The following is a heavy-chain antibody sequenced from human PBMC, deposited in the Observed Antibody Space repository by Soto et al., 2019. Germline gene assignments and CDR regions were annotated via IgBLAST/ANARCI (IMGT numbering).Heavy chain of an antibody. CDR2: IKSKTDGGTT. D-gene: IGHD5-12*01. J-gene: IGHJ4*02. V-gene: IGHV3-15*07. CDR3: TTDCGYNPRDFDY. Sequence: EVQLVESGGGLVKPGGSLRLSCAASGFTFSNAWMNWVRQAPGKGLEWVGRIKSKTDGGTTHYAAPEKGRFTISRDDSKNTLYLQMNSLKTEDTAVYYCTTDCGYNPRDFDYWGQGTLVTVSS. CDR1: GFTFSNAW.